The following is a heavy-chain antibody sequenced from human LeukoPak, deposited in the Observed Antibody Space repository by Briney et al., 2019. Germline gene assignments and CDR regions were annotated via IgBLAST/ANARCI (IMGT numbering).Heavy chain of an antibody. V-gene: IGHV1-69*05. D-gene: IGHD5-12*01. J-gene: IGHJ5*02. Sequence: ASVKVSCKASGGTFSKYALSWVRQAPGQGLEWMGAIIPFLDTSNYPPKFQDRVTITTDESTSTAYMDLSSLRSDDTAVYYCARAQAGNYDWPLDLWGQGTLVTVPS. CDR2: IIPFLDTS. CDR1: GGTFSKYA. CDR3: ARAQAGNYDWPLDL.